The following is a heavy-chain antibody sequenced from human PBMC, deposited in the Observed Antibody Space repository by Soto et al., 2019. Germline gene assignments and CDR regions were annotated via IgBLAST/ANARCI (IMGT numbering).Heavy chain of an antibody. CDR2: IYYSGST. J-gene: IGHJ4*02. Sequence: SETLSLTCTVSGGSISSYYWSWIRQPPGKGLEWIGYIYYSGSTNYNPSLKSRVTISVDTSKNQFSLKLSSVTAADTAVYYCARVEYDFWSGYPAFDYWGQGTLVTVSS. CDR1: GGSISSYY. D-gene: IGHD3-3*01. CDR3: ARVEYDFWSGYPAFDY. V-gene: IGHV4-59*01.